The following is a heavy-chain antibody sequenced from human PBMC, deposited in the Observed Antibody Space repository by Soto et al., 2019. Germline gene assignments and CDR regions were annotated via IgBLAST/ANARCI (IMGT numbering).Heavy chain of an antibody. D-gene: IGHD2-15*01. CDR3: ARWDRYCSGGSCYSNYYYYGTDV. V-gene: IGHV1-69*13. J-gene: IGHJ6*02. CDR2: IIPIFGTA. CDR1: GGTFSSYA. Sequence: ASVKVSCKASGGTFSSYAISWVRQAPGQGLEWMGGIIPIFGTANYAQKFQGRVTITADESTSTAYMELSSLRSEDTAVYYCARWDRYCSGGSCYSNYYYYGTDVWGQGTTVTVSS.